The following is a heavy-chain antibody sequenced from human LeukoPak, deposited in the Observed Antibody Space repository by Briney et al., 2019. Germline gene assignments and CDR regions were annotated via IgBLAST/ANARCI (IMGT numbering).Heavy chain of an antibody. V-gene: IGHV3-48*03. Sequence: GGSLRLSCAASGFTFSSYEMNWVRQAPGKGLEGGSYISSSGSTIYYADSVKGRFTISRDNAKNSLYLQMNSLRAEDTAVYYCPSFGELPGFAYWGQGTLVTVSS. CDR2: ISSSGSTI. J-gene: IGHJ4*02. CDR1: GFTFSSYE. CDR3: PSFGELPGFAY. D-gene: IGHD3-10*01.